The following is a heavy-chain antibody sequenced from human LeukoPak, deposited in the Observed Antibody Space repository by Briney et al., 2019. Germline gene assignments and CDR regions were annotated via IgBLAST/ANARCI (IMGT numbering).Heavy chain of an antibody. CDR3: ARGLRRYYDYVWGSYLVY. V-gene: IGHV1-8*01. CDR1: GYTFTSYD. Sequence: GASVKVSCKASGYTFTSYDINWVRQATGQGLEWMGWMNPNSGNAGYAQKFQGRVTMTRNTSISTAYMELSSLRSEDTAVYYCARGLRRYYDYVWGSYLVYWGQGTLVTASS. CDR2: MNPNSGNA. J-gene: IGHJ4*02. D-gene: IGHD3-16*02.